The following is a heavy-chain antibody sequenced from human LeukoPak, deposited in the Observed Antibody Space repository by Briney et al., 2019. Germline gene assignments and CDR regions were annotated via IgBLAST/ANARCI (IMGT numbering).Heavy chain of an antibody. D-gene: IGHD3-22*01. CDR2: ISGSGGST. J-gene: IGHJ6*03. CDR3: AKDGRDDSSGDYYMDV. V-gene: IGHV3-23*01. Sequence: GGSLRLSCAASGFTFSSYAMSWVRQAPGKGLEWVSAISGSGGSTYYADSVKGRFTISRDNSKNTLYLQMNSLRAEDTAVYYCAKDGRDDSSGDYYMDVWGKGTTVTVSS. CDR1: GFTFSSYA.